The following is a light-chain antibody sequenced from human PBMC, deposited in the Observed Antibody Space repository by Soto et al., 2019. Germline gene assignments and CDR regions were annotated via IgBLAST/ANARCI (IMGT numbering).Light chain of an antibody. V-gene: IGLV1-51*02. CDR2: ENN. CDR1: SSNIGNNY. Sequence: QSLLTQPPSVSAAPGQKVTISCSGSSSNIGNNYVSWYQQLPGTAPKLLIYENNKRPSGIPDRCSGSKSGTSATLGITGLQTGDEADYYCGTWDSSLSVWVFGGGTKGTVL. J-gene: IGLJ3*02. CDR3: GTWDSSLSVWV.